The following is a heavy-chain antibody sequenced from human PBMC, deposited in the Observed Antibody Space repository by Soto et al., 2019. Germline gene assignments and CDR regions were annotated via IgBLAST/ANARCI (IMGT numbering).Heavy chain of an antibody. CDR3: ARDFHVTYYDFWSGYFMDV. CDR1: GFTVSSNY. Sequence: EVQLVESGGGLVQPGGSLRLSCAASGFTVSSNYMSWVRQAPGKGLEWVSVIYSGGSTYYADSVKGRFTISRDNSKNTLYLQMNSLRAEDTAVYYCARDFHVTYYDFWSGYFMDVWGKGTTVTVSS. D-gene: IGHD3-3*01. J-gene: IGHJ6*04. V-gene: IGHV3-66*01. CDR2: IYSGGST.